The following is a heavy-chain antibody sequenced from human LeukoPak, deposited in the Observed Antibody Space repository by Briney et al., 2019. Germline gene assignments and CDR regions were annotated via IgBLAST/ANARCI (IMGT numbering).Heavy chain of an antibody. CDR2: INTNTGNP. V-gene: IGHV7-4-1*02. CDR3: ARDREQWLAQVNYGMDV. D-gene: IGHD6-19*01. CDR1: GYTFTSYA. Sequence: ASVKVSCKASGYTFTSYAMNWVRQAPGQGLEWMGWINTNTGNPTYAQGFTGRFVFSLDTSVSTAYLQISSLKAEDTAVYYCARDREQWLAQVNYGMDVWGQGTTVTVSS. J-gene: IGHJ6*02.